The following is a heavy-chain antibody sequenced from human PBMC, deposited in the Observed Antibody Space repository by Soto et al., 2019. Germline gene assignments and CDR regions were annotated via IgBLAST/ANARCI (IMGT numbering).Heavy chain of an antibody. CDR1: GFTFSSYA. D-gene: IGHD2-15*01. CDR3: AKRRGAGGYCYS. V-gene: IGHV3-23*01. CDR2: VSIGGST. J-gene: IGHJ4*02. Sequence: PGGSLRLSCAASGFTFSSYAMGWVRQGPGKGLEWVAVVSIGGSTHYADSVRGRFTISRDNSKNTLSLQMNSLTAEDTAVYFCAKRRGAGGYCYSWGQGARVTVAS.